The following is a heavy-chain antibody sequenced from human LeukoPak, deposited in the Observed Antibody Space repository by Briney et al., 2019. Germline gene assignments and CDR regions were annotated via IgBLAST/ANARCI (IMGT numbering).Heavy chain of an antibody. V-gene: IGHV3-48*03. J-gene: IGHJ3*02. Sequence: GGSLRLSCAASVFTSSSYEINWVCHTPGKGPWSVSYISSIGSTTYSADSLKGRFTISRDNAKNSLYLQMNSLRAKDTAVYYCARDSDYYGSGSHRDAFDIWGQGTMVTVSS. CDR1: VFTSSSYE. CDR3: ARDSDYYGSGSHRDAFDI. D-gene: IGHD3-10*01. CDR2: ISSIGSTT.